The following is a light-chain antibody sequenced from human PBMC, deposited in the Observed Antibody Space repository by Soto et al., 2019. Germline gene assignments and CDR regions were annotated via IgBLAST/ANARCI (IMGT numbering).Light chain of an antibody. CDR3: QQSYSTPPDT. V-gene: IGKV1-39*01. Sequence: DIQMTQSPSSLSASIGDTVTIACRASQSINTFLNWYQQKPGKAPKLLIYAASTLQSGVPSRFSGSGSGTYFSLTISSLQPEDFATDYCQQSYSTPPDTFGQGTSLEIK. CDR2: AAS. J-gene: IGKJ2*01. CDR1: QSINTF.